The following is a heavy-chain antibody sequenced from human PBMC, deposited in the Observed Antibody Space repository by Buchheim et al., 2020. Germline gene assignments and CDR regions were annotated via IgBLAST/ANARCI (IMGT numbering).Heavy chain of an antibody. CDR3: AREYASWTFGAFDI. Sequence: QVHLEESGGGVVQPGRSLRLSCAASGFTLRTYSMHWVRQAPGKGLAWVAVISFDGSTEYHADSVKGRFTISRDNSKNTVYLQMNSLTGEDTAAYFCAREYASWTFGAFDIWGQGT. CDR1: GFTLRTYS. CDR2: ISFDGSTE. V-gene: IGHV3-30-3*01. J-gene: IGHJ3*02. D-gene: IGHD3-16*01.